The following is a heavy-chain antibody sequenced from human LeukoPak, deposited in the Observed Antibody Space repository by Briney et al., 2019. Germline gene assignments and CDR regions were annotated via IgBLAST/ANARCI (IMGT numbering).Heavy chain of an antibody. CDR2: ISGSGGST. CDR1: GFTFSSYA. CDR3: ASRYSGLFDY. V-gene: IGHV3-23*01. J-gene: IGHJ4*02. Sequence: GGSLRLSCAASGFTFSSYAMSWVRQAPGKGLEWVSAISGSGGSTYYADSVKGRFAISRDNSKKTMYLQMNSLRAEDTAVYYCASRYSGLFDYWGQGTLVTVSS. D-gene: IGHD5-12*01.